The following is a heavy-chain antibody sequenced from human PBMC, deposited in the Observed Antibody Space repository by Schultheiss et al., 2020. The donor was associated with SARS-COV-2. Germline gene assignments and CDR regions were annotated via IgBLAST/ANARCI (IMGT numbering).Heavy chain of an antibody. V-gene: IGHV3-48*03. CDR2: INSGSTI. CDR3: ASFRGYGDRYFDL. D-gene: IGHD4-17*01. CDR1: GFTFSSYE. J-gene: IGHJ2*01. Sequence: GESLKISCEASGFTFSSYEMNWVRQAPGKGLEWVSYINSGSTIYYAHSVKGRFTISRDNAKNSLYLQMNSLRAEDTAVYYCASFRGYGDRYFDLWGRGTLVTVSS.